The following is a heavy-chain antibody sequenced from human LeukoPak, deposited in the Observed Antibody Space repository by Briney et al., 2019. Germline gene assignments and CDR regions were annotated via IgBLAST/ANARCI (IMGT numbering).Heavy chain of an antibody. CDR2: ISYSGST. CDR3: AARQNRLFDY. CDR1: RGSVSSGDYY. D-gene: IGHD2/OR15-2a*01. J-gene: IGHJ4*02. V-gene: IGHV4-61*08. Sequence: SETLSLTCTVSRGSVSSGDYYWTWIRQPPGKGLEWIGYISYSGSTDYNPSLKSRVTILIDTSKNQISLKLSSVTAADTAVYYCAARQNRLFDYWGQGTLVTVSS.